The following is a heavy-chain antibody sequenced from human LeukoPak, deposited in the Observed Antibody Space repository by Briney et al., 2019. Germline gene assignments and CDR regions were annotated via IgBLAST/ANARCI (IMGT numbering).Heavy chain of an antibody. V-gene: IGHV4-59*01. CDR2: IYYRGST. Sequence: MASETLSLTCTVSGGFISSYYWSWIRQPPGKGRECIGYIYYRGSTNYNTSLKSRVTKSVDTSNNQFFLKLSSVTDADTDVYYCARGLYDRSGYYGGVYYYYYMDVWGKGTTVTVSS. CDR1: GGFISSYY. CDR3: ARGLYDRSGYYGGVYYYYYMDV. J-gene: IGHJ6*03. D-gene: IGHD3-22*01.